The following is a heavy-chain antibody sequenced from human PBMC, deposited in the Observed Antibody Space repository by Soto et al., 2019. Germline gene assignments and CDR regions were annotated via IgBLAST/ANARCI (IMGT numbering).Heavy chain of an antibody. CDR2: INSDGSST. J-gene: IGHJ6*02. Sequence: GGSLRLSCAASGFTFSSYRMHWVRQAPGKGLVWVSRINSDGSSTRYADSVKGRFTISRDNAKNTLYLQMNSLRAEDTAVYYCARSRDTVTTYGYYYYGMDVWGQGTTVTVSS. V-gene: IGHV3-74*01. CDR3: ARSRDTVTTYGYYYYGMDV. CDR1: GFTFSSYR. D-gene: IGHD4-17*01.